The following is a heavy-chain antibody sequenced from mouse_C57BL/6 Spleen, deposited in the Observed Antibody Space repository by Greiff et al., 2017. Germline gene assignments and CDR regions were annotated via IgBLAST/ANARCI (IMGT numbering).Heavy chain of an antibody. CDR2: ISSGSSTI. Sequence: EVQRVESGGGLVKPGGSLKLSCAASGFTFSDYGMHWVRQAPEKGLEWVAYISSGSSTIYYADTVKGRFTISRDNAKNTLFLQMTSLRSEDTAMYYCARTLYSDYAMDYWGQGTSVTVSS. D-gene: IGHD2-1*01. CDR1: GFTFSDYG. V-gene: IGHV5-17*01. J-gene: IGHJ4*01. CDR3: ARTLYSDYAMDY.